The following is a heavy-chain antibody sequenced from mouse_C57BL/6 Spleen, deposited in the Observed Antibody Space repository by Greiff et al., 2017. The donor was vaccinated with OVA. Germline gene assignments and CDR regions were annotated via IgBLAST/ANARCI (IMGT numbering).Heavy chain of an antibody. Sequence: QVQLQQSGAELARPGASVKMSCKASGYTFTSYTMHWVKQRPGQGVEWIGYINPSSGYTKYNQKFKDKATLTADKSSSTAYMQLSSLTSEDSAVYYCASVYGNYVGGDAMDYWGQGTSVTVSS. CDR3: ASVYGNYVGGDAMDY. CDR2: INPSSGYT. D-gene: IGHD2-1*01. V-gene: IGHV1-4*01. CDR1: GYTFTSYT. J-gene: IGHJ4*01.